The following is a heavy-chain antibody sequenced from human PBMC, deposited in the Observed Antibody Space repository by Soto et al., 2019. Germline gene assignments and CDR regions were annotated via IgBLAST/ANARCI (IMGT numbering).Heavy chain of an antibody. D-gene: IGHD3-10*01. CDR1: GFAFSNYA. V-gene: IGHV3-23*01. CDR3: AKDLDGGFGELSLDK. J-gene: IGHJ4*02. Sequence: EVQLLESGGGLVQPGGSLRLSCVASGFAFSNYALGWVRQAPGKGLEWVSGISGGSETTSYADSVKGRFTISSDNSKDTLFLQMNSLRAEDTATYFCAKDLDGGFGELSLDKGGQGTLVTVSS. CDR2: ISGGSETT.